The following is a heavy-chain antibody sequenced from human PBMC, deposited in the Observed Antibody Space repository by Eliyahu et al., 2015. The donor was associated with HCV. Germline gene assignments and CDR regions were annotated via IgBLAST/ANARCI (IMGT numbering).Heavy chain of an antibody. CDR2: ISYDGSNK. V-gene: IGHV3-30*18. Sequence: QVQLVESGGGVVQPGRSLRXSCAXSGFTFSSYGMHXVRQAPGKGLEWVAVISYDGSNKYYADSVKGRFTISRDNSKNTLYLQMNSLRAEDTAVYYCAKDEGLHFDYWGQGTLVTVSS. CDR1: GFTFSSYG. CDR3: AKDEGLHFDY. J-gene: IGHJ4*02.